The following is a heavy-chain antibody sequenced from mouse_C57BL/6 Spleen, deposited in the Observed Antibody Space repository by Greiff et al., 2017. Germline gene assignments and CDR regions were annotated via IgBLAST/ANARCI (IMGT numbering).Heavy chain of an antibody. CDR2: INPNYGTT. CDR1: GYSFTDYN. J-gene: IGHJ3*01. V-gene: IGHV1-39*01. Sequence: VQLQQSGPGLVKPGASVKISCKASGYSFTDYNMNWVKQSNGKSLEWIGVINPNYGTTSYNQKFKGKATLTVDQSSSTAYMQLNSLTSDDAAVYYSARNYGSSYDLADWGQGTLVTVSA. D-gene: IGHD1-1*01. CDR3: ARNYGSSYDLAD.